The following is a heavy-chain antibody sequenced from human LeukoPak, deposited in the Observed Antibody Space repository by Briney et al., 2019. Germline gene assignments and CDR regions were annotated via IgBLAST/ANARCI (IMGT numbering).Heavy chain of an antibody. Sequence: GGSLRLSCVASGFRFSDYGMQWVRRAPGKGLEWVAFIWYDETNKYYEESVKGRFTISRDNAKNSLYLQMNSLRAEDTAVYYCARGPGPTDYWGQGTLVTVSS. J-gene: IGHJ4*02. CDR1: GFRFSDYG. CDR3: ARGPGPTDY. CDR2: IWYDETNK. V-gene: IGHV3-33*01.